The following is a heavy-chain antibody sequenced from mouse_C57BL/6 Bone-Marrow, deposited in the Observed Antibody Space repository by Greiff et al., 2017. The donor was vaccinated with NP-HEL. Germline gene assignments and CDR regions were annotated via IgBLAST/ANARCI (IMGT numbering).Heavy chain of an antibody. CDR3: ARHDYGSSYEWYFDV. V-gene: IGHV5-6*01. D-gene: IGHD1-1*01. CDR2: ISSGGSYT. CDR1: GFTFSSYG. J-gene: IGHJ1*03. Sequence: EVKVVESGGDLVKPGGSLKLSCAASGFTFSSYGMSWVRPTPDKRLEWVATISSGGSYTYYPDSVKGRFTISRDNAKNTLYLQMSSLKSEDTAMYYCARHDYGSSYEWYFDVWGTGTTVTVSS.